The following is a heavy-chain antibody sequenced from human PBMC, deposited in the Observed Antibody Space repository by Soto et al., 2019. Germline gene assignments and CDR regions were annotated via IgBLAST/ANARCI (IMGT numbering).Heavy chain of an antibody. V-gene: IGHV4-59*01. CDR2: IYYSGST. Sequence: SETLSLTCTVSGGSISSYYWSWIRQPPGKGLEWIGYIYYSGSTNYNPSLKSRVTISVDTSKNQFSLKLSSVTAADTAVYYCARVWGSSSLSEAYYYYNAMDVWGQGTTVTVSS. CDR3: ARVWGSSSLSEAYYYYNAMDV. J-gene: IGHJ6*02. CDR1: GGSISSYY. D-gene: IGHD6-13*01.